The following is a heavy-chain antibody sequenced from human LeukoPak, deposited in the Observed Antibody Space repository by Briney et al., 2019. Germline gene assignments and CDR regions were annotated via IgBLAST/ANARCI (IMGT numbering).Heavy chain of an antibody. J-gene: IGHJ3*02. V-gene: IGHV4-38-2*02. CDR1: GYSISSGYY. CDR2: IYHSGST. CDR3: AVQTRDSSGYYYGDAFDI. Sequence: NPSETLSLTWTVSGYSISSGYYWGWIRQPPGKGLAWIGSIYHSGSTYYNPSLKSRVTISVDTSTNQFSMKLSSVTAADTAVYYCAVQTRDSSGYYYGDAFDIWGQRTMVTVSS. D-gene: IGHD3-22*01.